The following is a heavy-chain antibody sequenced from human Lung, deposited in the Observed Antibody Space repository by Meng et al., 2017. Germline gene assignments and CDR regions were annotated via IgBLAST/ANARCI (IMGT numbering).Heavy chain of an antibody. CDR1: GDSITRTQW. CDR3: ARETLRELGLFHY. Sequence: QLQEAGTRLVQPSGTLSLACAVSGDSITRTQWWSWLRQTPGKGLEWIGEISHSGSTVYRPSLQGRVSISLDKSNNEFSLKLTSVTAADTAVYYCARETLRELGLFHYWGQGILVTVSS. V-gene: IGHV4-4*02. J-gene: IGHJ4*02. CDR2: ISHSGST. D-gene: IGHD1-7*01.